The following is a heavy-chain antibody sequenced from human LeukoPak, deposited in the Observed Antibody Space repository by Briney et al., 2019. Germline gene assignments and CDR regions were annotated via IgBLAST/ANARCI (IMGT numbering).Heavy chain of an antibody. D-gene: IGHD3-10*01. CDR1: GFTFSSYW. V-gene: IGHV3-7*01. Sequence: GGSLRLSCAASGFTFSSYWMSWVRQAPGKGLEWVANIKQDGSEKYYVDSVKGRFTISRDDAKNSLYLQMNSLRAEDTAVYYCARDYYGSGSPFGFDPWGQGTLVTVSS. J-gene: IGHJ5*02. CDR2: IKQDGSEK. CDR3: ARDYYGSGSPFGFDP.